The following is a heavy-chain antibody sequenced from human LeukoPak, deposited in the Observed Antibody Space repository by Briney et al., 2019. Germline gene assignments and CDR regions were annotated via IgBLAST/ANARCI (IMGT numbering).Heavy chain of an antibody. Sequence: SETLSLTCTVSGGSISSYYWSWIRQPPGKGLEWIGSMHYSGDSKYNPSLRSRVSLSIDTSKQQFSLRLSSVTAADTAVYYCARDLELERNRWNYFESWGQGALVTVSS. CDR3: ARDLELERNRWNYFES. D-gene: IGHD1-1*01. CDR2: MHYSGDS. CDR1: GGSISSYY. J-gene: IGHJ4*02. V-gene: IGHV4-59*01.